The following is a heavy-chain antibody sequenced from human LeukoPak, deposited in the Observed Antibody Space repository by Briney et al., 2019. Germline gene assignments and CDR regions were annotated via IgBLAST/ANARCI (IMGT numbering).Heavy chain of an antibody. CDR1: GGSVTSYY. D-gene: IGHD1-7*01. CDR2: IYYSGST. Sequence: SETLSLTCTVSGGSVTSYYWSWIRQPPGKGLEWIGYIYYSGSTNYNPSLKSRVTISVDTSTNQFSLKLSSVTAADTAVYFCARDNWNYGSSMDVWGQGTTVTVSS. J-gene: IGHJ6*02. V-gene: IGHV4-59*02. CDR3: ARDNWNYGSSMDV.